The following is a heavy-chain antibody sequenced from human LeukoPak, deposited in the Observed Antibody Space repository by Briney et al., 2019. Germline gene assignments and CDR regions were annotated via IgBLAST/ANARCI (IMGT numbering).Heavy chain of an antibody. CDR1: SLTFSSYA. J-gene: IGHJ4*02. D-gene: IGHD3-10*01. Sequence: GGSLRLSCAASSLTFSSYAMSWVRQAPGKGLEWVSAISASGGSTYYADSVKGRFTISRDNSKNTLYLQMNSLRAEDTAVYYCSKVIWFWELFFVYWGQGTLVTVSS. V-gene: IGHV3-23*01. CDR3: SKVIWFWELFFVY. CDR2: ISASGGST.